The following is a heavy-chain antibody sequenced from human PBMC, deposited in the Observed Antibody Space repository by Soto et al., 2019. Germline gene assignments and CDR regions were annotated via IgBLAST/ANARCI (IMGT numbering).Heavy chain of an antibody. CDR2: ISGSGGST. J-gene: IGHJ3*02. D-gene: IGHD6-19*01. V-gene: IGHV3-23*01. CDR1: GFTFSSYS. Sequence: PGGSLRLSCAASGFTFSSYSMSWVRQAPGKGLEWVSAISGSGGSTYYADSVKGRFTISRDNSKNTLYLQMNSLRAEDTAVYYCAKDLEQWLEQGTFDIWGQGTMVTVSS. CDR3: AKDLEQWLEQGTFDI.